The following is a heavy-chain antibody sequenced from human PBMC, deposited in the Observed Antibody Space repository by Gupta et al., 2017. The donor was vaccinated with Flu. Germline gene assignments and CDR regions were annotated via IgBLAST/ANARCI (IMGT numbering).Heavy chain of an antibody. J-gene: IGHJ4*02. D-gene: IGHD5-12*01. CDR1: GFIFSSYG. CDR3: AKDSGHDSGYALDF. CDR2: LSSDGSQT. Sequence: VQLVESGGGVVQPGRSLRLSWAASGFIFSSYGLHWVRQAPGKGLEWVAALSSDGSQTYYADSLKGRLTISRDNSKDTLYLHINSLRGEDTAVYYCAKDSGHDSGYALDFWGQGTLVTVSS. V-gene: IGHV3-30*18.